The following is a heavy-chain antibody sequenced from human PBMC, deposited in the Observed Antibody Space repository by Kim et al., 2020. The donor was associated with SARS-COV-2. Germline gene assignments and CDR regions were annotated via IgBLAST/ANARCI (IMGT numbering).Heavy chain of an antibody. V-gene: IGHV2-5*02. Sequence: SGPTLVNPTQTLTLTCAFSGFSLSISGVGVGWIRQPPGKALKWLAPIYWDYEKRYSPSLKGRLTVTKDTSKNQVDLRMTNMEPVDTATYYCVYGVGVHWGQGTLVTVSS. D-gene: IGHD1-26*01. CDR1: GFSLSISGVG. CDR3: VYGVGVH. CDR2: IYWDYEK. J-gene: IGHJ4*02.